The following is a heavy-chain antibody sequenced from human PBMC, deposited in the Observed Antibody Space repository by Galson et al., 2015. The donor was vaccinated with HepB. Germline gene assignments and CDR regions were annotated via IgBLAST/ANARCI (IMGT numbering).Heavy chain of an antibody. CDR1: GGTFSIYA. CDR3: ARANIVGTKAIHFYGMDV. D-gene: IGHD5-12*01. J-gene: IGHJ6*02. V-gene: IGHV1-69*13. Sequence: SVKVSCKASGGTFSIYAISWVRQAPGQGLEWMGGIIPLFDITNYAQRFEGRVTVTADDSTSTVYMEMSSLRSEDTAVYYCARANIVGTKAIHFYGMDVWGQGTTVTVSS. CDR2: IIPLFDIT.